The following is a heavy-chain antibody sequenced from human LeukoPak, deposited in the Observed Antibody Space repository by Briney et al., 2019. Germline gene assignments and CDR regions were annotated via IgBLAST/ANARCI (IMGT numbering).Heavy chain of an antibody. CDR3: ARQEGDCDTVRCYESFDV. CDR1: GYSFTNYW. CDR2: IYPGDSDT. D-gene: IGHD2-2*01. Sequence: GESLKISCKGSGYSFTNYWIGWVRQMPGKGLEWMGIIYPGDSDTRYSPSFQGQVTISADKSTSTAYLQWSSLKASDTAMYYCARQEGDCDTVRCYESFDVWGPGTMVAVSS. V-gene: IGHV5-51*01. J-gene: IGHJ3*01.